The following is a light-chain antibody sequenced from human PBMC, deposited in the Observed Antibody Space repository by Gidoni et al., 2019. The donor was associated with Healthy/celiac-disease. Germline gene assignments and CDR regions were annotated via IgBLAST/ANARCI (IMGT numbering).Light chain of an antibody. J-gene: IGKJ1*01. Sequence: ILMTPSPSSLSAPVGDRVTITCRASQSISSYLNWYQQKPGKAPKLLIYAASSLQSGVPSRFSGSGSGTDFTLTISSLQPEDFATYYCQQSYSTPWTFGQGTKVEIK. V-gene: IGKV1-39*01. CDR1: QSISSY. CDR3: QQSYSTPWT. CDR2: AAS.